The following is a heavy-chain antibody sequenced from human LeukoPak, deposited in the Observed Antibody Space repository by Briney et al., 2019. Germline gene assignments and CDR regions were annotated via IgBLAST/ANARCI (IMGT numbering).Heavy chain of an antibody. V-gene: IGHV3-30*02. Sequence: GGSLRLSCSASKFRFSDYGMHWVRQAPGKGLEWVAFIRFDGTKTNYAESVRGRFTISRDNSRNTLYLQMNSLRADDTAVFYCAKDGVILAPGESWYMDVWGSGTPVTVSS. CDR1: KFRFSDYG. CDR3: AKDGVILAPGESWYMDV. D-gene: IGHD3-16*01. J-gene: IGHJ6*03. CDR2: IRFDGTKT.